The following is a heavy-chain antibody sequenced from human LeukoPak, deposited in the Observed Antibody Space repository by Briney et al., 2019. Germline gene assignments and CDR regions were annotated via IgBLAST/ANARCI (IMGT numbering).Heavy chain of an antibody. J-gene: IGHJ4*02. CDR1: GFIFSNYY. Sequence: GGSLRLSCTASGFIFSNYYMVWVRQPPGRGPEWISYISADAATVKYADSVEGRFTVSRDNTQNSIYLEMSSLRVDDTAVYYCARMYSSGYYGDYFDYWGQGNLVSVSS. D-gene: IGHD5-12*01. V-gene: IGHV3-11*04. CDR2: ISADAATV. CDR3: ARMYSSGYYGDYFDY.